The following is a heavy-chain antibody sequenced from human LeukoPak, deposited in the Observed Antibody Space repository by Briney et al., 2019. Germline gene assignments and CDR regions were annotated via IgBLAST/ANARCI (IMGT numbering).Heavy chain of an antibody. V-gene: IGHV4-39*01. CDR3: ASGVVVITTRPFDY. CDR2: IYYSGST. Sequence: SETLSLTCTVSGGSISSSSYYWGWIRQPPGNGLEWIGSIYYSGSTYYNPSLKSRVTISVDTSKNQFSLKLSSVTAADTAVYYCASGVVVITTRPFDYWGQGTLVTVSS. CDR1: GGSISSSSYY. J-gene: IGHJ4*02. D-gene: IGHD3-22*01.